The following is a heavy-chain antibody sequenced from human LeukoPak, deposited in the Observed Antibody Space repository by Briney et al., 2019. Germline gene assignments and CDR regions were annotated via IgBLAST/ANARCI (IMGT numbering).Heavy chain of an antibody. V-gene: IGHV4-31*03. D-gene: IGHD4-17*01. Sequence: PSETLSLTCTVSGGSISSGGYYWSWIPQHPGKGLDLIGYIFYSRTTYYIPYLKIRDSMSLDTSLNQFSLKVISVTAADTAVYYCARYGAPFDSWGQGTLVTVSS. CDR2: IFYSRTT. J-gene: IGHJ4*02. CDR1: GGSISSGGYY. CDR3: ARYGAPFDS.